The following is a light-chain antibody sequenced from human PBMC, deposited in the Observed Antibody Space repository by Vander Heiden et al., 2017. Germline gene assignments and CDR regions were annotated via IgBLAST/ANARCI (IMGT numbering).Light chain of an antibody. V-gene: IGLV1-40*01. CDR3: QSFDSSLSGYV. J-gene: IGLJ1*01. CDR1: SSNIGAGNV. CDR2: GNT. Sequence: QSVLTQPPSVSGAPGQRVTISCTGSSSNIGAGNVVSWYQQLPGTVPKLLIFGNTNRPSGVPDRFSGSESGASASLAIAGLQAEDEAEYYCQSFDSSLSGYVFGTGTKVTVL.